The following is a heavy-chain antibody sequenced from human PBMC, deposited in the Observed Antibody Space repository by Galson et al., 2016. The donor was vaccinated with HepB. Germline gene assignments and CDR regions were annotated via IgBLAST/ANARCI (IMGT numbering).Heavy chain of an antibody. J-gene: IGHJ2*01. Sequence: SETLSLTCSVSGDSVTSGYYYWSWIRQPPGKGLEWMGYIYYSGTTTYNPPLKSRVTISLDTSNNLFSLKLNSVISADSAVYSCARGSFPGGSWTHWYFHVWGRGTLVTVSS. V-gene: IGHV4-61*01. CDR3: ARGSFPGGSWTHWYFHV. D-gene: IGHD6-13*01. CDR2: IYYSGTT. CDR1: GDSVTSGYYY.